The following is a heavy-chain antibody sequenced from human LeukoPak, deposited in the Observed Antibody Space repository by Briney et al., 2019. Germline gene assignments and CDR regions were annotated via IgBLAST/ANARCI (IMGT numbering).Heavy chain of an antibody. CDR1: GGIFSGYA. J-gene: IGHJ6*02. CDR2: IMPILGIA. CDR3: ARYCSSTSCYTLNTGAYYYYGMDV. V-gene: IGHV1-69*04. D-gene: IGHD2-2*02. Sequence: ASVKVSCKASGGIFSGYAISWVRQAPGQGLEWMGRIMPILGIANYAQKFQGRVTITADKSTSTAYMELSSLRSEDTAVYYCARYCSSTSCYTLNTGAYYYYGMDVWGQGTTFTVSS.